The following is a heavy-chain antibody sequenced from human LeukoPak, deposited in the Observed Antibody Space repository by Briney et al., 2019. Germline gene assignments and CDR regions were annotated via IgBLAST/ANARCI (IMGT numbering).Heavy chain of an antibody. V-gene: IGHV1-18*01. CDR2: ISAYNGNT. CDR1: GYTFTSYG. J-gene: IGHJ5*02. CDR3: ARVDYSSSYAVTTQWFDP. D-gene: IGHD6-6*01. Sequence: ASVKVSCKASGYTFTSYGISWVRQAPGQGLEWMGWISAYNGNTNYAQKLQGRVTMTTDTSTSTAYMELRSLRSDDTAVYYCARVDYSSSYAVTTQWFDPWGQGTLVTVSS.